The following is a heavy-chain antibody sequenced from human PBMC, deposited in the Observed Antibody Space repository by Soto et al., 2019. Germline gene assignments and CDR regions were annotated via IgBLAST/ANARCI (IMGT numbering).Heavy chain of an antibody. CDR3: GRENWSYVD. J-gene: IGHJ4*02. V-gene: IGHV1-2*02. CDR2: RNANDGDT. CDR1: GYTFTNY. D-gene: IGHD1-26*01. Sequence: QAQLVQSGAEAKRPGTSVKVSCKVSGYTFTNYFHWIRQAPGQGLEWMGWRNANDGDTKYARKFQGRVTLTRDTSITTTYMGLSSLTSDDTAVYYCGRENWSYVDWGQGTLVTVSS.